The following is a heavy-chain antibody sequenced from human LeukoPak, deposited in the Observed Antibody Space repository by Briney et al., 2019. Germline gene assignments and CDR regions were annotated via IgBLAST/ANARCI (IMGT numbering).Heavy chain of an antibody. CDR2: IYYSGST. D-gene: IGHD3-10*01. J-gene: IGHJ4*02. Sequence: SETLSLTCTVSGDSISSYYWSWIRQPPGKGLEWIGYIYYSGSTNYNPSLKSRVTISVDTSKNQFSLKLTSVTAADTAVYFCARAPYYYASPYYFDYWGQGALVTVSS. CDR1: GDSISSYY. CDR3: ARAPYYYASPYYFDY. V-gene: IGHV4-59*01.